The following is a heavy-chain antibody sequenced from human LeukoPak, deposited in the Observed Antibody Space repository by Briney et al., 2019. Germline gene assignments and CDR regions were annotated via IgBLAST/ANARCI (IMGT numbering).Heavy chain of an antibody. J-gene: IGHJ4*02. V-gene: IGHV4-4*02. CDR1: GGSISSTNW. D-gene: IGHD6-25*01. Sequence: SETLSLTCAVSGGSISSTNWWSWVRPPPGKGLEWIGEIYHSGSTNYNPSLKSRVTISVDKSQNQFSLNLSSVTAADTAVYYCARDGGSGGDDYWGQGTLVTVSS. CDR3: ARDGGSGGDDY. CDR2: IYHSGST.